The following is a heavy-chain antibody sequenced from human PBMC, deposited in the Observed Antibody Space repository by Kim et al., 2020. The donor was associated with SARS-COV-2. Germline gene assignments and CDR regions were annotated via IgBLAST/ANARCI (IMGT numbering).Heavy chain of an antibody. J-gene: IGHJ4*02. CDR1: GSTLSYYE. CDR2: IRADDST. CDR3: AKLNWNDPTNY. Sequence: GGSLRLSCAASGSTLSYYEMSWVRQAPGKGLAWVSAIRADDSTEYADSVKGRFTISRDESRNTLYLQMNSLRAEDTALYYCAKLNWNDPTNYWGQGTLVT. V-gene: IGHV3-23*01. D-gene: IGHD1-20*01.